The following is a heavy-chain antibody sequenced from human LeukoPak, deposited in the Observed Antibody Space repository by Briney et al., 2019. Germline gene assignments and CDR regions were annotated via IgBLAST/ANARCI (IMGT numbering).Heavy chain of an antibody. CDR3: AKDLRAFGVVSFEY. V-gene: IGHV3-23*01. CDR1: GFTFSSYA. J-gene: IGHJ4*02. Sequence: AGGSLRLSCAASGFTFSSYAMSWVRQAPGKGLEWVSAISGSGGSTYYADSVKGRFTISRGNSKNTLYLQMNSLRAEDTAVYYCAKDLRAFGVVSFEYWGQGTLVTVSS. D-gene: IGHD3-3*01. CDR2: ISGSGGST.